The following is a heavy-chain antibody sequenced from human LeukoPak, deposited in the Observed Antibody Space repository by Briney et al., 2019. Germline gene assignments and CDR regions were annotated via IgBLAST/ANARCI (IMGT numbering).Heavy chain of an antibody. CDR1: GASISSGGYY. CDR2: IYYSGNT. V-gene: IGHV4-31*03. Sequence: TLSLTCTVSGASISSGGYYWSWIRQHPGRGLEWIGYIYYSGNTYYKPSLKSRATISVDTSKNQFSLKLTSVTAADTDVYYCARDGVNFGMDVWGQGTTVTVSS. J-gene: IGHJ6*02. CDR3: ARDGVNFGMDV. D-gene: IGHD2-21*01.